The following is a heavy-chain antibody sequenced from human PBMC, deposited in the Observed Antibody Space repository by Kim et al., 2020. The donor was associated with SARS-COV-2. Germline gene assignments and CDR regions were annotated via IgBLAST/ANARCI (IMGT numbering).Heavy chain of an antibody. D-gene: IGHD3-10*01. Sequence: ASVKVSCKASGYTFTSYYMHWVRQAPGQGLEWMGIINPSVGSTSYAQKFQGRVTMTRDTSTSTVYMELSSLRSEDTAVYYCARVRDYYASGSYYQLDYWGQGTLGTVSS. J-gene: IGHJ4*02. CDR3: ARVRDYYASGSYYQLDY. CDR2: INPSVGST. CDR1: GYTFTSYY. V-gene: IGHV1-46*01.